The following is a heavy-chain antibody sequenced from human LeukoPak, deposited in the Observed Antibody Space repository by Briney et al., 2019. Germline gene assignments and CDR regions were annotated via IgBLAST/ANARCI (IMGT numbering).Heavy chain of an antibody. CDR3: AREAHQGGVPDGGWYDY. D-gene: IGHD6-19*01. V-gene: IGHV3-30*02. CDR1: GFTFSSYG. CDR2: IRYDGSNK. J-gene: IGHJ4*02. Sequence: PGGSLRLSCAASGFTFSSYGMHWVRQAPGKGLEWVAFIRYDGSNKYYADSVKGRFTISRDNSKNTLYLQMNSLRAEDTAVYYCAREAHQGGVPDGGWYDYWGQGTLVTVSS.